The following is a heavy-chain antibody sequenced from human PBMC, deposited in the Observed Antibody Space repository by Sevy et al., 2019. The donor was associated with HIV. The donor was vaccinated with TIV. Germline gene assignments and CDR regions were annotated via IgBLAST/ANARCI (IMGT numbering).Heavy chain of an antibody. J-gene: IGHJ6*03. D-gene: IGHD3-22*01. CDR1: GFSFDSYG. CDR2: ISGSGTRT. CDR3: RKGGGGHYDPDEIGYYFYYYNMDV. V-gene: IGHV3-23*01. Sequence: GGSLRLSCAVSGFSFDSYGMTWVRQAPGKGLEWVSGISGSGTRTYYADSVKGRFSISRDNSKNRLYLQMNSLRSEDTARYYGRKGGGGHYDPDEIGYYFYYYNMDVWGKGTTVTVSS.